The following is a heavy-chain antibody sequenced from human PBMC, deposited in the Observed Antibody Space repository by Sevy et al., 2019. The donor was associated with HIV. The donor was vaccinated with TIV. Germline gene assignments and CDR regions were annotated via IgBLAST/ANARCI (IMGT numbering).Heavy chain of an antibody. J-gene: IGHJ4*02. D-gene: IGHD3-22*01. Sequence: VGSLRLSCAASGFTFSSYSMNWVRQAPGKGLEWVSSISSSSSYIYYADSVKGRFTISRDNAKNSLYLQMNSLRAEDTAVYYCATGKVNYYDSSFARVWGQGTLVTVSS. CDR2: ISSSSSYI. CDR3: ATGKVNYYDSSFARV. CDR1: GFTFSSYS. V-gene: IGHV3-21*01.